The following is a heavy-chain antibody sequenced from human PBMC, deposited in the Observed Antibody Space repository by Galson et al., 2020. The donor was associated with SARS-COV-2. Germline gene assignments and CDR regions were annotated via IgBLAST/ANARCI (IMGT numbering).Heavy chain of an antibody. D-gene: IGHD1-26*01. V-gene: IGHV3-30*04. Sequence: GESLKIYCAASGFTFSNYVMHWVRQAPGKGPEWVADISSDGSNSFYADSLKGRFTISRDNSKSTLYLQMNSLRAEDTAVYYCARGGEWELPYYFDYWGQGTLVTVSS. CDR2: ISSDGSNS. CDR1: GFTFSNYV. J-gene: IGHJ4*02. CDR3: ARGGEWELPYYFDY.